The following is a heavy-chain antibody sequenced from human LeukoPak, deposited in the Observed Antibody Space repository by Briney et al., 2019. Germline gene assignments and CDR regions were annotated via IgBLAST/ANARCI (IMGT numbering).Heavy chain of an antibody. J-gene: IGHJ6*02. CDR1: GFTFSSYA. CDR3: AKDRSSSWYPPYYYYYYGMDV. V-gene: IGHV3-23*01. Sequence: GRSLRLSCAASGFTFSSYAMSWVRQAPGKGLEWVSAISGSGGSTYYADSVKGRFTISRDNSKSTLYLQMNSLRAEDTAVYYCAKDRSSSWYPPYYYYYYGMDVWGQGTTVTVSS. CDR2: ISGSGGST. D-gene: IGHD6-13*01.